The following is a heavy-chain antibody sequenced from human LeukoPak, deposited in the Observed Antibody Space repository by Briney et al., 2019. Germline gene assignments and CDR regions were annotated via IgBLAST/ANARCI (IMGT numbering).Heavy chain of an antibody. V-gene: IGHV3-33*01. D-gene: IGHD6-13*01. CDR2: IWYDGSNK. J-gene: IGHJ5*02. CDR3: ARDHSAAAVPEDWFDP. CDR1: GFTFSSYG. Sequence: PGRSLRLSCAASGFTFSSYGMHGVRQAPGKGLEWVAVIWYDGSNKYYADSVKGRFTISRDNSKNTLYLQMNSLRAEDTAVYYCARDHSAAAVPEDWFDPWGQGTLVTVSS.